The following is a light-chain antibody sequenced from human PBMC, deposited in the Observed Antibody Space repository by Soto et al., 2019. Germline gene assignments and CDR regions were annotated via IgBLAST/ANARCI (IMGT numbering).Light chain of an antibody. Sequence: QSALTQPASVSGSPGQSITISCTGTNSDTGGYNFVSWYQHHPGKAPKLMIFEVSNRPSGVSNRFSGSKSGNTASLTISGLQPEDEADYYCSSFTSSDTDVFGTGTKVTVL. CDR3: SSFTSSDTDV. V-gene: IGLV2-14*01. CDR2: EVS. J-gene: IGLJ1*01. CDR1: NSDTGGYNF.